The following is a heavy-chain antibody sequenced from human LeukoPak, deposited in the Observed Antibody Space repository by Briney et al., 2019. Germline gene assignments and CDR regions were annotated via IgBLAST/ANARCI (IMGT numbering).Heavy chain of an antibody. CDR3: ARARCSGGSCDSSAEYYQN. Sequence: GVALRLSCAASVFTFSSHGMHGVRQAPGKGLEAGAVMGYDGSRKYYADSVTRRFTISRDNSKNTLFLRMTSLRAEDTAVYYCARARCSGGSCDSSAEYYQNWGLGPVVTVSS. CDR2: MGYDGSRK. V-gene: IGHV3-30*12. D-gene: IGHD2-15*01. J-gene: IGHJ1*01. CDR1: VFTFSSHG.